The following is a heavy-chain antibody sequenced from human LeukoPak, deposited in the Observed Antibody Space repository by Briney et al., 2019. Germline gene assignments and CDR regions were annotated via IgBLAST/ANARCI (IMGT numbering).Heavy chain of an antibody. CDR2: ISGSGGST. Sequence: GGSLRLSCAASGFTFSSYAMSWVRQAPGKGLEWVSAISGSGGSTYYADSVKGRFTISRDNSKNTLYLQMNSLRAEDTAVYYCAKKDSSSWYKWYGYWGQGTLVTVSS. CDR3: AKKDSSSWYKWYGY. D-gene: IGHD6-13*01. CDR1: GFTFSSYA. J-gene: IGHJ4*02. V-gene: IGHV3-23*01.